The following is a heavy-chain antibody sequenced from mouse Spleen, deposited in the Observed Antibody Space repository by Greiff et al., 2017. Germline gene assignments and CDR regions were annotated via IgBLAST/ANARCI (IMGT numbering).Heavy chain of an antibody. D-gene: IGHD2-3*01. J-gene: IGHJ2*01. Sequence: QVQLKESGAELARPGASVKMSCKASGYTFTSYTMHWVKQRPGQGLEWIGYINPSSGYTKYNQKFKDKATLTADKSSSTAYMQLSSLTSEDSAVYYCATYDGYSVDYWGQGTTLTVSS. CDR3: ATYDGYSVDY. CDR2: INPSSGYT. V-gene: IGHV1-4*01. CDR1: GYTFTSYT.